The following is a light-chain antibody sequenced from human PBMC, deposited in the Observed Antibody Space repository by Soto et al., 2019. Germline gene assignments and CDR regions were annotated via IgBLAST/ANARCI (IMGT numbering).Light chain of an antibody. V-gene: IGLV2-14*03. CDR3: SSYTTSNTRQIV. CDR1: TSDVVGYNY. CDR2: DVS. Sequence: ALTQPPPPSGAPGQSNTHSCPGTTSDVVGYNYVSWYQHHPGKAPKLMIFDVSNRPSGVSNRFSGSKSGNTASLTISGLQPEDEADYYCSSYTTSNTRQIVFGTGTKVTVL. J-gene: IGLJ1*01.